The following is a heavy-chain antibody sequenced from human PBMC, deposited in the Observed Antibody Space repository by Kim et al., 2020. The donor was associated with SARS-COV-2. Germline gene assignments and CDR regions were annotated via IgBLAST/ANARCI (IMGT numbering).Heavy chain of an antibody. V-gene: IGHV4-59*08. Sequence: SETLSLTCTVSGGSISSYYWSWIRQPPGKGLEWIAYIYYSGSTNYNPSLKSRVTISVDTSKNQFSLKLSSVTATDTAVYYCARHVKLTWRVGATLHGGMDVWGQGTTVTVS. CDR2: IYYSGST. D-gene: IGHD1-26*01. J-gene: IGHJ6*02. CDR1: GGSISSYY. CDR3: ARHVKLTWRVGATLHGGMDV.